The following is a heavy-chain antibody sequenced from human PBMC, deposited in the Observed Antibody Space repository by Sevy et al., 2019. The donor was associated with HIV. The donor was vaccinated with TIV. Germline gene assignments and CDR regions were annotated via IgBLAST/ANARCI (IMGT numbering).Heavy chain of an antibody. CDR2: ISAYNGNT. V-gene: IGHV1-18*01. CDR3: ARAVNDFWSGPTYYYYYYGMDV. J-gene: IGHJ6*02. D-gene: IGHD3-3*01. CDR1: GYTFTSYG. Sequence: ASVKVSCKASGYTFTSYGISWVRQAPGQGLEWMGWISAYNGNTNYAQKLQGRVTMTTDTSTSTAYMELRSLRSDDTAVYYCARAVNDFWSGPTYYYYYYGMDVWGQGTTVTVSS.